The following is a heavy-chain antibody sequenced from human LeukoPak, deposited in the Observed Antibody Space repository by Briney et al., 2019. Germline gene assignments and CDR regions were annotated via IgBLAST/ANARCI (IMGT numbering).Heavy chain of an antibody. V-gene: IGHV1-69*01. J-gene: IGHJ4*02. Sequence: SVKVSCKASGGTFSSYAISWVRQAPGQGLEWMGGIIPIFGTANYAQKFQGRVTITADESTSTAYMELSSLRSEDTAVYYCARDGGDWVTYFDYWGQGTLVTVSS. D-gene: IGHD2-21*01. CDR3: ARDGGDWVTYFDY. CDR2: IIPIFGTA. CDR1: GGTFSSYA.